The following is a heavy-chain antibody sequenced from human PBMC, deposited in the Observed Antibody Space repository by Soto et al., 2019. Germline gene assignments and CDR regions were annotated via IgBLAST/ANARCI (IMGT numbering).Heavy chain of an antibody. CDR2: TSYDGSNK. CDR3: ARDWETSATGLIDS. V-gene: IGHV3-30-3*01. CDR1: VFTFISYA. D-gene: IGHD3-9*01. Sequence: GGSLRLSCVSSVFTFISYALHWVRQAPGKGLEWVAVTSYDGSNKYYADSVEGRFTISRDNSKNTLYLQTSSLTTEDTAMYYCARDWETSATGLIDSWGQGTLVTVSS. J-gene: IGHJ4*02.